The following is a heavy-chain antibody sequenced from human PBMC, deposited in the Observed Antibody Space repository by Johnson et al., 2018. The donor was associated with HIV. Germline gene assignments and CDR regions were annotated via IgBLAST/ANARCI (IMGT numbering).Heavy chain of an antibody. V-gene: IGHV3-33*06. D-gene: IGHD4-23*01. CDR3: AKVGATVITPRGEAFDI. Sequence: QMLLVESGGGVVQPGRSLRLSCAASGFTFSTYGMHWVRQAPGKGLEWVAVMWYDGSNKYYADSVKGRFTISRDNSKNTLYLQMNSLRAEDTALYYCAKVGATVITPRGEAFDIWGQGTMVTVSS. CDR1: GFTFSTYG. CDR2: MWYDGSNK. J-gene: IGHJ3*02.